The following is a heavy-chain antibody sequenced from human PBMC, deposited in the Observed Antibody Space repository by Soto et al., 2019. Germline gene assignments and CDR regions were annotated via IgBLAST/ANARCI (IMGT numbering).Heavy chain of an antibody. CDR3: AREWSAFDY. Sequence: SETLSLTCTVSGGSITSYKWSWIRQSPGKGLEWIAYMYSSGSTDYNPSLKGRVTISMDTSKNQYSLKLNSATAADTAVYYCAREWSAFDYWGQGILVTVSS. CDR1: GGSITSYK. J-gene: IGHJ4*02. CDR2: MYSSGST. V-gene: IGHV4-59*01. D-gene: IGHD2-15*01.